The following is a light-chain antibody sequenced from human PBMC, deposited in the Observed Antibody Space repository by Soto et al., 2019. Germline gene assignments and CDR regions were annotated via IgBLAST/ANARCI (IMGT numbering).Light chain of an antibody. V-gene: IGLV2-14*01. Sequence: QSALTQPASVSGAPGQSITISCTGTSSDIGGYNYVSWYQQHPGKAPKLMIYDVSNRPSGVSNRFSGSKSGNTASLTISGLQPGDEADYYCSSYTTSSSPLFGGGTKVTVL. CDR1: SSDIGGYNY. CDR2: DVS. J-gene: IGLJ3*02. CDR3: SSYTTSSSPL.